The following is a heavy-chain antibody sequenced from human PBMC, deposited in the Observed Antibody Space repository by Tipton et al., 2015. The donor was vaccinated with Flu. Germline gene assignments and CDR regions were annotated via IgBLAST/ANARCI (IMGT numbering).Heavy chain of an antibody. CDR3: ARHVVPAAISDAFDI. V-gene: IGHV3-21*01. J-gene: IGHJ3*02. Sequence: SLRLSCAASGFTFSSYSMNWVRQAPGKGLEWVSSISSSSSYIYYADSVKGRFTISRDNAKNSLYLQMNSLRAEDTAVYYCARHVVPAAISDAFDIWGQGTMVTVSS. D-gene: IGHD2-2*01. CDR1: GFTFSSYS. CDR2: ISSSSSYI.